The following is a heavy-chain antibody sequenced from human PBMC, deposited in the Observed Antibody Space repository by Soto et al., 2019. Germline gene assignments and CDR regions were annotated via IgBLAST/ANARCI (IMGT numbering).Heavy chain of an antibody. D-gene: IGHD4-17*01. CDR1: GGSISSYY. CDR3: ARDKVDGDYGEYYYYYGMDV. V-gene: IGHV4-59*01. CDR2: IYYSGST. J-gene: IGHJ6*02. Sequence: QVQLQESGPGLVKPSETLSLTCTVSGGSISSYYWSWIRQPPGQGLEWIGYIYYSGSTNYNPSLTSRVTISVDTSKNQFSLKLSSVTAADTAVYYCARDKVDGDYGEYYYYYGMDVWGQGTTVTVSS.